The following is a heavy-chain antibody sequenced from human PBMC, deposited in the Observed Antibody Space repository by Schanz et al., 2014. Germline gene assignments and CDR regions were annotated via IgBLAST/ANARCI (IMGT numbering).Heavy chain of an antibody. J-gene: IGHJ1*01. CDR1: GGSFIGYD. V-gene: IGHV4-34*01. CDR3: AIPRGSYAPNWSEARYFQH. D-gene: IGHD1-1*01. CDR2: INHYGRT. Sequence: QVRLQQWGAGLLKPSGTLSLTCAVSGGSFIGYDWSWIRQFPGQDLAWIGDINHYGRTNYNPSLMGRVSISIGASQNQFSLKMTSLTAADTAIYYCAIPRGSYAPNWSEARYFQHWGQGSLVTVSS.